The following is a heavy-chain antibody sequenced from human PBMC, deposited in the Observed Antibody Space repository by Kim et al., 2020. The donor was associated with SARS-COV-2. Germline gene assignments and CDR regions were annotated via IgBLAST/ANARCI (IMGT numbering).Heavy chain of an antibody. CDR1: GGSISSGGYS. CDR3: ARALYDFWSGQGGGYF. V-gene: IGHV4-30-2*01. Sequence: SETLSLTCAVSGGSISSGGYSWSWIRQPPGKGLEWIGYIYHSGSTYYNPSLKSRVTISVDRSKNQFSLKLSSVTAADTAVYYCARALYDFWSGQGGGYF. J-gene: IGHJ4*03. CDR2: IYHSGST. D-gene: IGHD3-3*01.